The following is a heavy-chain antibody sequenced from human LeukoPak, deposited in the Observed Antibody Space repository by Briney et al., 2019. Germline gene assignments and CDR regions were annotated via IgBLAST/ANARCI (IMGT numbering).Heavy chain of an antibody. V-gene: IGHV3-23*01. CDR2: ISSGAGTT. D-gene: IGHD6-19*01. J-gene: IGHJ5*02. CDR3: AKDLEQSYSGWSASYDA. CDR1: GFTFSTYA. Sequence: GGSLRLSCAASGFTFSTYAMSWARQVPGKRLEWVSAISSGAGTTGYADSAKGRFTISRVNSKSTISLQMNSLRVEDTAVYYCAKDLEQSYSGWSASYDAWGQGTLVTVSP.